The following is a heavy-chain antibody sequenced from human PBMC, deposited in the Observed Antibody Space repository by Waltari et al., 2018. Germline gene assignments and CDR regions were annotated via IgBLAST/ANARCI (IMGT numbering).Heavy chain of an antibody. Sequence: EVQLLESGGGLVQPGGSLRLSCAASGFTFSSYAMSWVGQAPGKGLEWVSAISGSGGSTYYADSVKGRFTISRDNSKNTLYLQMNSLRAEDTAVYYCAKAVRIVGATIWFDPWGQGTLVTVSS. J-gene: IGHJ5*02. CDR2: ISGSGGST. CDR3: AKAVRIVGATIWFDP. CDR1: GFTFSSYA. D-gene: IGHD1-26*01. V-gene: IGHV3-23*01.